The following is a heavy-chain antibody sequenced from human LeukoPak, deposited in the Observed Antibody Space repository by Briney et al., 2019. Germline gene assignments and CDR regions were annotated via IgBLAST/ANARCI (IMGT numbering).Heavy chain of an antibody. V-gene: IGHV3-7*01. J-gene: IGHJ4*02. CDR3: ARDDGFYSASGIYQNYFDH. D-gene: IGHD3-10*01. CDR1: GFTFSAYW. CDR2: LKQDGSEK. Sequence: GGSLRLSCAASGFTFSAYWMSWVRQAPGKGLEWVANLKQDGSEKYYVDSVKGRFTISRDNAKNSLYLQMNSLRGEDTAVYYCARDDGFYSASGIYQNYFDHWDQGILVTVSP.